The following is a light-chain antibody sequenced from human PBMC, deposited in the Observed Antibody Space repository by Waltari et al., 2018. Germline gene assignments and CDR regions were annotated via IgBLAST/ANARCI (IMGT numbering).Light chain of an antibody. CDR2: GAS. V-gene: IGKV3-15*01. Sequence: EIVMTQSPATLSVSPGERAALSCRASQTVSHSLAWYQQKPGQAPRLPIYGASTRANGIPARFSGGGSETEFTLIISNLQSEDVSIYYCQQYNNWPKTFGQGTRVEFK. J-gene: IGKJ1*01. CDR3: QQYNNWPKT. CDR1: QTVSHS.